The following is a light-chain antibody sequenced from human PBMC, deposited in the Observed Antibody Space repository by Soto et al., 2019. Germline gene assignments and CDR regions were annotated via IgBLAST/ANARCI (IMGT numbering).Light chain of an antibody. V-gene: IGKV1-5*01. CDR3: QQYNSYSPMT. CDR1: RRVSSW. Sequence: DLLMTQSASTLSASVGDRVTITCRARRRVSSWMAWYQQKPGKAPKLLSYDASSLESGVPSRFSGSGSGTEFTITVNSLQPDDFATYYCQQYNSYSPMTFGQGTKVDIK. CDR2: DAS. J-gene: IGKJ1*01.